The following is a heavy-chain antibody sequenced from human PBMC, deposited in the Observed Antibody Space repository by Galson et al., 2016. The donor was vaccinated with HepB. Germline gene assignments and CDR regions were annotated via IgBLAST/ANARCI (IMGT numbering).Heavy chain of an antibody. CDR1: GFTFSNAW. V-gene: IGHV3-15*01. CDR3: TTGLEQQLAPFDY. CDR2: IKSKTDGGTT. J-gene: IGHJ4*02. Sequence: SLRLSCAASGFTFSNAWMSWVRQAPGKGLEWVGRIKSKTDGGTTDYAAPVKGRFTISRDDSKNTLYLQMNSLKTEDTAVYYCTTGLEQQLAPFDYWGQGTLVTVSS. D-gene: IGHD6-13*01.